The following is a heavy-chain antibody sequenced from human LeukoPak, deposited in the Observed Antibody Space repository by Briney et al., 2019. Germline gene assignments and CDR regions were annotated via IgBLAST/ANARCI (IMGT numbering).Heavy chain of an antibody. V-gene: IGHV3-23*01. CDR2: ISGSGGST. CDR1: GFTFSSYA. J-gene: IGHJ4*02. CDR3: AKDWYYDFWSGYSN. D-gene: IGHD3-3*01. Sequence: GGSLRLSCAASGFTFSSYAVSWVRQAPGKGLEWVSAISGSGGSTYYADSVKGRFTISRDNSKNTLYLQMNSLRAEDTAVYYCAKDWYYDFWSGYSNWGQGTLVTVSS.